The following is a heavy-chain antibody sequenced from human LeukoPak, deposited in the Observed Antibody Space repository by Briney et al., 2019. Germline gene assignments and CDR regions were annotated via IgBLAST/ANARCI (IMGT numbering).Heavy chain of an antibody. CDR2: INHSGST. J-gene: IGHJ5*02. D-gene: IGHD3-22*01. CDR3: ARSDSSGYRSWFDP. CDR1: GGSFSGYY. V-gene: IGHV4-34*01. Sequence: PSETLSLTCAVYGGSFSGYYWSWIRQPPGKGLEWIGEINHSGSTNYNPSLKSRVTISVDTSKNQFSLKLSSVTAADTAVYYCARSDSSGYRSWFDPWGQGTLVTVSS.